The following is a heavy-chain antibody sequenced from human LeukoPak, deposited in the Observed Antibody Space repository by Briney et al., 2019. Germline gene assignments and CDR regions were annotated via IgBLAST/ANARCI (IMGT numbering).Heavy chain of an antibody. CDR2: IWYDGTNK. J-gene: IGHJ4*02. D-gene: IGHD4-23*01. CDR1: GFTFSSYA. CDR3: ARDRGGNSYSDY. Sequence: GRSLRLSCAASGFTFSSYAMHWVRQAPGKGLEWVAVIWYDGTNKYYADSVKGRFTISRDNSKNTLYLQMDSLRAEDTAVYYCARDRGGNSYSDYWGQGTLVTVSS. V-gene: IGHV3-33*08.